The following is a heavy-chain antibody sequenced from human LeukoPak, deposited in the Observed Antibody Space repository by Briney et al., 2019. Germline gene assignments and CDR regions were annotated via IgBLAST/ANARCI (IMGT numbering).Heavy chain of an antibody. CDR1: GFTYSSYA. V-gene: IGHV3-23*01. D-gene: IGHD4-23*01. J-gene: IGHJ4*02. CDR2: ISGGGDST. Sequence: GGSLRLSCAASGFTYSSYAMSWVRQAPGRGLEWVSAISGGGDSTYYADSVTGRFTISRDNSKNMWYLQLNSLRAEDTAVYFCAKTDADGGNSLCFDHWGQGTLVTVSS. CDR3: AKTDADGGNSLCFDH.